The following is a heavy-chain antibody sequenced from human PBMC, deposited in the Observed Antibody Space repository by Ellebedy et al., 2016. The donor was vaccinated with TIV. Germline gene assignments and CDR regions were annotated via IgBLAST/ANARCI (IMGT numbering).Heavy chain of an antibody. CDR2: IYYSGST. Sequence: MPSETLSLTCTVSGGSISSYYWSWIRQPPGKGLEWIGSIYYSGSTNYNPYLKRRFTISVETSKNQFSLKLSSVTDADTAVYYCERDGGGELPFDYWGQGTLVTVSS. CDR1: GGSISSYY. V-gene: IGHV4-59*01. CDR3: ERDGGGELPFDY. D-gene: IGHD3-16*01. J-gene: IGHJ4*02.